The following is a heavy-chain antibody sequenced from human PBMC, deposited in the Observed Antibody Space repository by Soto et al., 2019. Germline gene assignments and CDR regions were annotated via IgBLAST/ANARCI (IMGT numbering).Heavy chain of an antibody. CDR3: ARREYSGYGYFDY. D-gene: IGHD5-12*01. Sequence: SETLSLTCTVSGGSVSSGSYYWSWIRQPPGKGLEWIGYIYYSGSTNYNPSLKSRVTISVDTSKNQFSLKLSSVTAADAAVYYCARREYSGYGYFDYWGQGTLVTVSS. J-gene: IGHJ4*02. CDR2: IYYSGST. V-gene: IGHV4-61*01. CDR1: GGSVSSGSYY.